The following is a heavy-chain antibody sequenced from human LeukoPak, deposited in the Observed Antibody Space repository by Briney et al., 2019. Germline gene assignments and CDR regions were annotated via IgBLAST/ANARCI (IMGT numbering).Heavy chain of an antibody. CDR3: ARVLLWFGEKVWFDP. V-gene: IGHV1-18*01. J-gene: IGHJ5*02. Sequence: ASVKVSFKASGYTFTSYGISWVRQAPGQGLEWMGWISAYNGNTNYAQKLQGRVTMTTDTSTSTAYMELRSLRSDDTAVYYCARVLLWFGEKVWFDPWGQGTLVTVSS. D-gene: IGHD3-10*01. CDR1: GYTFTSYG. CDR2: ISAYNGNT.